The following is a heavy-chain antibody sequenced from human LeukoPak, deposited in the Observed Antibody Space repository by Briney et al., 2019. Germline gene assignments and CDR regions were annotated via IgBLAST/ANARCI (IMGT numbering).Heavy chain of an antibody. J-gene: IGHJ4*02. CDR2: ISGSGGST. CDR3: AKDMAALWFGEQFGLFDY. Sequence: GGSLRLSCAASGFTFSSYGMSWVRQAPGKGLEWVSAISGSGGSTYYADSVKGRFTISRDNSKNTLYLQMNSLRAEDTAVYYCAKDMAALWFGEQFGLFDYWGQGTLVTVSS. D-gene: IGHD3-10*01. V-gene: IGHV3-23*01. CDR1: GFTFSSYG.